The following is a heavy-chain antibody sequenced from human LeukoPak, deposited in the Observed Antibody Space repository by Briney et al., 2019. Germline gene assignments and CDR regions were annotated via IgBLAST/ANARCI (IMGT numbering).Heavy chain of an antibody. CDR3: ARVESWYDFFDY. V-gene: IGHV1-8*03. D-gene: IGHD6-13*01. CDR2: MNPNSGNT. CDR1: GYTFTSYD. Sequence: GASVKVSCKASGYTFTSYDINWVRQATGQGLEWMGWMNPNSGNTGYAQKFQGRVTITRNTSISTAYMELSSLRSEDTAVYYCARVESWYDFFDYWGQGTLVTVSS. J-gene: IGHJ4*02.